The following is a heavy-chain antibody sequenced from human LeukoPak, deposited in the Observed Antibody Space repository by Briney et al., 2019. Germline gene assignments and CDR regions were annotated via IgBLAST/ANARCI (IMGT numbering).Heavy chain of an antibody. D-gene: IGHD3-10*01. Sequence: QPGGSLRLSCAASGFTFRGYAMSWVRQAPGKGLEWVSTISGTGMSVYYADSVKGRFTISRDNSKNTLYLQMISLRAKDTAVYYCANYGSVSYFAYWGQGTLVTVSS. V-gene: IGHV3-23*01. CDR1: GFTFRGYA. J-gene: IGHJ4*02. CDR3: ANYGSVSYFAY. CDR2: ISGTGMSV.